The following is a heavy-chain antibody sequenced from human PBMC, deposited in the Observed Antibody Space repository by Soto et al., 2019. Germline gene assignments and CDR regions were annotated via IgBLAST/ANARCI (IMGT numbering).Heavy chain of an antibody. CDR1: GYTFTSYY. J-gene: IGHJ4*02. CDR2: INPSGGST. CDR3: ARLGHCTSTSCYGGFDY. Sequence: ASVKVSCKASGYTFTSYYMHWVRQAPGQGLEWMGIINPSGGSTSYAQKFQGRVTMTRHTSTSTVYVELSSLRSEDTAVYYCARLGHCTSTSCYGGFDYWGPGTLVTVSS. D-gene: IGHD2-2*01. V-gene: IGHV1-46*01.